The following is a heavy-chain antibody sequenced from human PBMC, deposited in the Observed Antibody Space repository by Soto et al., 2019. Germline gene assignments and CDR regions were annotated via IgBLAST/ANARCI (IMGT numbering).Heavy chain of an antibody. CDR2: ISSSSYI. Sequence: PGGSLRLSCAASGFTFSSYSMNWVRQAPGKGLEWVSSISSSSYIYYADSVKGRFTISRDNAKNSLYLQMNSLRAEDTAVYYCARDRSGYDDYYYYYMDVWGKGTTVTVSS. D-gene: IGHD5-12*01. CDR1: GFTFSSYS. V-gene: IGHV3-21*01. J-gene: IGHJ6*03. CDR3: ARDRSGYDDYYYYYMDV.